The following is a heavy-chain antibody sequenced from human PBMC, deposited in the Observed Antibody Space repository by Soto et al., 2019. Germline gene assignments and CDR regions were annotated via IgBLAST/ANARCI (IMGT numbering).Heavy chain of an antibody. Sequence: GGSLRLSCSASGFTFSSYAMHWVHQATGKGLEYVSAISSNGGSTYYADSVKGNFTISRDNSKNTLYLQMSSLIAEDTAVYYCVNLGSWQVGATTTDYYYYYGMDVWGQGTTVTVSS. V-gene: IGHV3-64D*08. CDR2: ISSNGGST. CDR3: VNLGSWQVGATTTDYYYYYGMDV. J-gene: IGHJ6*02. CDR1: GFTFSSYA. D-gene: IGHD1-26*01.